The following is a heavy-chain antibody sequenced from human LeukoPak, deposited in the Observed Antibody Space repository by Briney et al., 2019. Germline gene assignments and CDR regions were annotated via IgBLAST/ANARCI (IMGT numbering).Heavy chain of an antibody. D-gene: IGHD3-22*01. CDR3: AKSRSSGYYQE. CDR1: GFTFSSYA. V-gene: IGHV3-23*01. Sequence: GGSLRLSCAASGFTFSSYAMSWVRQAPGKGLEWVSAISGSGGSTYYADSVKGRFTISRDNSKNTLYLQMNSLRAEDTAIYYCAKSRSSGYYQEWGQGTLVTVSS. J-gene: IGHJ4*02. CDR2: ISGSGGST.